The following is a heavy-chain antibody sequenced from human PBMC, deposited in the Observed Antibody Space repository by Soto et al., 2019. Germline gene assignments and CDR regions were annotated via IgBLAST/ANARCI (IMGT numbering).Heavy chain of an antibody. V-gene: IGHV4-34*01. J-gene: IGHJ5*02. CDR1: GGSCSGYF. CDR3: ARDYYGSGSYYNPVSGYNWFDP. Sequence: SETLSLTCAVYGGSCSGYFWSWIRQPPGKGLEWIGEINHSGSTNYNPSLKSRVTISVDTSKNQFSLKLSSVTAADTAVYYCARDYYGSGSYYNPVSGYNWFDPWGQGTLVTVSS. D-gene: IGHD3-10*01. CDR2: INHSGST.